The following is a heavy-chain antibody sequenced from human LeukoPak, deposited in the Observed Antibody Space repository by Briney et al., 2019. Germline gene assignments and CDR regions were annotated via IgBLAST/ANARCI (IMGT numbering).Heavy chain of an antibody. Sequence: GESLKISCKGSGYSFTTYWIGWVRQMPGKGLEWMGIIYPGDSDIRYSPSFQGQVTFSANKSISTAYLQWSSLKASNTAMYYCARLEKGTMIYWGQGTLVTVSS. CDR1: GYSFTTYW. J-gene: IGHJ1*01. CDR3: ARLEKGTMIY. D-gene: IGHD3-22*01. CDR2: IYPGDSDI. V-gene: IGHV5-51*01.